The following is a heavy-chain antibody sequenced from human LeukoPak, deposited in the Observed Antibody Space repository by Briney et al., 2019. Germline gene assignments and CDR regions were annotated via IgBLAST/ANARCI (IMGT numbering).Heavy chain of an antibody. V-gene: IGHV3-74*01. CDR1: GFTFNTYW. CDR3: TTGPSYGYEW. D-gene: IGHD3-16*01. J-gene: IGHJ4*02. CDR2: VSPDGTGT. Sequence: GGSLRLSCAASGFTFNTYWMHWVRQAPGKGLVWVSRVSPDGTGTNYAGSVKGRFTISRDNAKSTLYLQMNSLRAEDTAIYYCTTGPSYGYEWWGQGTVVTVSS.